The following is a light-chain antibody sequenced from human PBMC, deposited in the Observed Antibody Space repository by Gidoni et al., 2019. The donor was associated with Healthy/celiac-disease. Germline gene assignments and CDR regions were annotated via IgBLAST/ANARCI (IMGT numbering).Light chain of an antibody. Sequence: EIVLTQSPGPLSLSPGERATLSCRASQSVSSSYLAWYQQKPGQAPRLLNYGASSRATGIPDRFSGSGSGTDFTLTISRLVPEDFAVYYCQQYGSSLWTFGQGTKVEIK. CDR3: QQYGSSLWT. V-gene: IGKV3-20*01. CDR1: QSVSSSY. J-gene: IGKJ1*01. CDR2: GAS.